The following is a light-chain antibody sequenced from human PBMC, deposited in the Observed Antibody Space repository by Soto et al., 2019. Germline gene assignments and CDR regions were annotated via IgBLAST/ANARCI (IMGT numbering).Light chain of an antibody. CDR1: QSISSY. CDR3: QQSYSTPMYT. V-gene: IGKV1-39*01. Sequence: DIQMTQSPSSLSASVGDRVTITCRASQSISSYLNWYQQKPGKAPKLRIYAASSLQGGVPSRFSGSGSGTDLTLTIRSLQPEDFATYYCQQSYSTPMYTFGQGTKLEIK. CDR2: AAS. J-gene: IGKJ2*01.